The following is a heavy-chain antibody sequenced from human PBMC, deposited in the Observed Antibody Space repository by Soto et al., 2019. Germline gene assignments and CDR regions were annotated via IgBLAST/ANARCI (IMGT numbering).Heavy chain of an antibody. V-gene: IGHV3-48*01. CDR1: GFTLSRYS. CDR2: ISRSSSTI. J-gene: IGHJ4*02. Sequence: EVQLVESGGGLVQPGGSLRLSCLASGFTLSRYSMNWVREAPGKGLEWVSYISRSSSTIYYADSVKGRFTISRDNAENSLYLQMNSLRAEDTAVHYCARDLAGGIPDYCGQGTRVTVSS. CDR3: ARDLAGGIPDY. D-gene: IGHD6-13*01.